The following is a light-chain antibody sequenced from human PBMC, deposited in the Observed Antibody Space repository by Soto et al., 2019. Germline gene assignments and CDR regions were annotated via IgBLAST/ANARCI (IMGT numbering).Light chain of an antibody. CDR3: AAWDDILNGYV. CDR2: SNY. J-gene: IGLJ1*01. Sequence: QSVLTQPPSSSGTPGKRVTISCSGSISNIESNTVTWYQQLPVTAPKLVIYSNYDRPSGVPDRFSGSTSGTSASLVIRGLQSEDEADYYCAAWDDILNGYVFGGGTKVTVL. CDR1: ISNIESNT. V-gene: IGLV1-44*01.